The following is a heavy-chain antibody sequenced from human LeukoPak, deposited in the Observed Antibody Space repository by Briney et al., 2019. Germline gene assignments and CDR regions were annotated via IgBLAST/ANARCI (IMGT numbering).Heavy chain of an antibody. J-gene: IGHJ4*02. CDR2: ISGSGGST. CDR3: AKAKGAVRGVLCFDY. CDR1: GFTFSSYG. V-gene: IGHV3-23*01. Sequence: GGSLRLSCAASGFTFSSYGMSWVRQAPGKGLEWVSAISGSGGSTYYADSVKGRFTISKDNSKNTLYLQMNSLRAEDTAVYYCAKAKGAVRGVLCFDYWGQGTLVTVSS. D-gene: IGHD3-10*01.